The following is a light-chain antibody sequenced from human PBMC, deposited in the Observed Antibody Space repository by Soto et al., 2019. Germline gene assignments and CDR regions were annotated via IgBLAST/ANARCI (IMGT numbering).Light chain of an antibody. V-gene: IGKV3-15*01. Sequence: DIVITQSPASLSVSPGERASRSCRASRSVKTNLAWYQQNPGQAPRLLIYGASTRATNVSARFSGSGSGTEFTLTISSLQSEDFALYYCQQYNHWPPITFGPGTLLEIK. J-gene: IGKJ5*01. CDR2: GAS. CDR3: QQYNHWPPIT. CDR1: RSVKTN.